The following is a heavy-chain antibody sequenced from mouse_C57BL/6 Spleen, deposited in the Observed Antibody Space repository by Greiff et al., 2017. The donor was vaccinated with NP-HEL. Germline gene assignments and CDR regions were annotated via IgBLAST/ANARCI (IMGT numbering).Heavy chain of an antibody. D-gene: IGHD1-1*01. CDR3: ARGGDYYGSSSFDY. J-gene: IGHJ2*01. CDR1: GYTFTSYW. CDR2: IYPGSGST. Sequence: QVQLKQPGAELVKPGASVKMSCKASGYTFTSYWITWVKQRPGQGLEWIGDIYPGSGSTNYNEKFKSKATLTVDTSSSTAYMQLSSLTSEDSAVYYCARGGDYYGSSSFDYWGQGTTLTVSS. V-gene: IGHV1-55*01.